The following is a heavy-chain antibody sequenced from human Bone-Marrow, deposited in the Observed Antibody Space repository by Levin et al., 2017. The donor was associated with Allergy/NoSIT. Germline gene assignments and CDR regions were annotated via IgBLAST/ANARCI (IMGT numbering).Heavy chain of an antibody. CDR1: GYTFTTYG. V-gene: IGHV1-18*01. CDR2: ISAYNGDT. CDR3: VREGLVVAASRYVSLPFRYFDL. D-gene: IGHD2-15*01. Sequence: GESLKISCKASGYTFTTYGISWVRQAPGQGLEWMGWISAYNGDTKYAHNLQGRVSMTTDTSTTTAYMELRSLRSDDTAVYYCVREGLVVAASRYVSLPFRYFDLWGRGTLVTVSS. J-gene: IGHJ2*01.